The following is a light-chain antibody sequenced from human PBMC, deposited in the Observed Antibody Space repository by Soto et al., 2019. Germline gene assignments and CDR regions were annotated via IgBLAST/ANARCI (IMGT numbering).Light chain of an antibody. CDR3: QQYNKWPLT. Sequence: IVMTQSPVTLSVSPGERATLSCRASQSVSSNLAWYQQKPGQSPRLLIYVASTRATGIPARFSGSGSGTEFILTISSLQSEDFALYDCQQYNKWPLTFGGGTRVEIK. CDR2: VAS. CDR1: QSVSSN. J-gene: IGKJ4*01. V-gene: IGKV3-15*01.